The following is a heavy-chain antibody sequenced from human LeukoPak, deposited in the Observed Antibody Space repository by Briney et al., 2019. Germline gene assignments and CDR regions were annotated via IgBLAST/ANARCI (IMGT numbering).Heavy chain of an antibody. V-gene: IGHV1-2*02. CDR3: ARDSYYDSSGYYSSEYFQH. J-gene: IGHJ1*01. CDR2: INPNSGGT. Sequence: ASVKVSCKASGYTFTGYYMHWVRQAPGQGLEWMGWINPNSGGTNYAQKFQGRVTMTRDTSISTAYMVLSRLRSDDTAVYYCARDSYYDSSGYYSSEYFQHWGQGTLVTVSS. D-gene: IGHD3-22*01. CDR1: GYTFTGYY.